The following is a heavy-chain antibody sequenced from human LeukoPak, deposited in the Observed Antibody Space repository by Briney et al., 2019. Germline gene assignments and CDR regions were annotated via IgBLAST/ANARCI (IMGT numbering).Heavy chain of an antibody. V-gene: IGHV4-38-2*02. J-gene: IGHJ4*02. CDR1: GDSMSSHY. CDR2: IYYSGST. CDR3: AREGASSSWYDY. D-gene: IGHD6-13*01. Sequence: SETLSLTCTVSGDSMSSHYWSWIRQPPGKGLEWIGSIYYSGSTYYNPSLKSRVTISVDTSKNQISLKLSSVTAADTAAYYCAREGASSSWYDYWGQGTLVTVSS.